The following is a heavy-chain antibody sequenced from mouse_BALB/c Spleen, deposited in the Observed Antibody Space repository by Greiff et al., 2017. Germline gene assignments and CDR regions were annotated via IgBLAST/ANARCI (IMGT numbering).Heavy chain of an antibody. CDR3: ARSTTVVAPYYAMDY. J-gene: IGHJ4*01. Sequence: EVKLVESGGGLVKPGGSLKLSCAASGFTFSSYAMSWVRQSPEKRLEWVAEISSGGSYTYYPDTVTGRFTISRDNAKNTLYLEMSSLRSEDTAMYYCARSTTVVAPYYAMDYWGQGTSVTVSS. D-gene: IGHD1-1*01. V-gene: IGHV5-9-4*01. CDR1: GFTFSSYA. CDR2: ISSGGSYT.